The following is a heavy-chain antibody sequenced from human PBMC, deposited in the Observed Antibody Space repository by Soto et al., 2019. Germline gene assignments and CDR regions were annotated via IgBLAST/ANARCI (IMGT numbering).Heavy chain of an antibody. D-gene: IGHD2-2*01. Sequence: SETLSLTCAVYGGSFSGYYWSWIRQPPGKGLEWIGEINHSGSTNYNPSLKSRVTISVDTSKNQFSLKLSSVTAADTAVYYCARGPAHCSSTSCSPNDAFDIWGQGTMVTVSS. J-gene: IGHJ3*02. V-gene: IGHV4-34*01. CDR3: ARGPAHCSSTSCSPNDAFDI. CDR1: GGSFSGYY. CDR2: INHSGST.